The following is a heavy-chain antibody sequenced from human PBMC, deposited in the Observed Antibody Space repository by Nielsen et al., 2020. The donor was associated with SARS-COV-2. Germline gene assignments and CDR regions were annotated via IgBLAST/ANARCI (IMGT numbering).Heavy chain of an antibody. Sequence: GGSLRLSCAASGFTFDDYAMHWVRQAPGKGLEWVSGISASGGSTYYADSVKGRFTISRDNSKNTVDLQMNSLRADDTAVYYCAKKFGINWNYDYWGQGTRVTVSS. CDR2: ISASGGST. J-gene: IGHJ4*02. D-gene: IGHD1-7*01. CDR3: AKKFGINWNYDY. V-gene: IGHV3-23*01. CDR1: GFTFDDYA.